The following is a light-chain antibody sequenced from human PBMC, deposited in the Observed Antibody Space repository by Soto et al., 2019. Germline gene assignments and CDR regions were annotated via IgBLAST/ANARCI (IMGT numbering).Light chain of an antibody. CDR3: SSFTGTTTLDV. J-gene: IGLJ1*01. V-gene: IGLV2-14*03. CDR2: GVS. Sequence: QSVLTQPASASGSPGQSITISCTGTSSDIGANKYVSWYQQHPGKVPQLIIYGVSNRPSGVSNRFSGSKSGNPAFLTISGLQPEDEADYYCSSFTGTTTLDVFGTGTKVTVL. CDR1: SSDIGANKY.